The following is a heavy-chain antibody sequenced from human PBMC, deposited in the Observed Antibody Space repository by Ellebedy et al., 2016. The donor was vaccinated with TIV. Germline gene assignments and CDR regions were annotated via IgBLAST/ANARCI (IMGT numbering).Heavy chain of an antibody. CDR3: ARDMAWGNERVIDAFDI. CDR1: GFSFSSYS. V-gene: IGHV3-48*04. D-gene: IGHD7-27*01. J-gene: IGHJ3*02. Sequence: GGSLRLSCAASGFSFSSYSMNWVRQAPGKGLEWVSYMSGSTITTYSADSVKGRFTISRDNAKNSLYLQMNSLRAEDTAVYYCARDMAWGNERVIDAFDIWGQGTMVTVSS. CDR2: MSGSTITT.